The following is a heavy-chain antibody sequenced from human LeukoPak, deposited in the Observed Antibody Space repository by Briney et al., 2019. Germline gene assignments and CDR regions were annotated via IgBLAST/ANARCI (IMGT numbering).Heavy chain of an antibody. D-gene: IGHD3-16*01. CDR1: GGSFSDYY. Sequence: SETLSLTCAVYGGSFSDYYWSWIRQPPGKGLEWIGEIYHGGGSNYNPSLRSRVTMSLDKSKNQFSLMLSSVTAADTAMYYCVSGWGLWGGEYWGQGTLVTVSS. CDR2: IYHGGGS. CDR3: VSGWGLWGGEY. V-gene: IGHV4-34*01. J-gene: IGHJ4*02.